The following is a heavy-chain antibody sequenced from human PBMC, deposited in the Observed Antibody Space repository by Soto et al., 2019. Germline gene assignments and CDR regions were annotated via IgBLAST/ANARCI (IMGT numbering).Heavy chain of an antibody. J-gene: IGHJ6*02. D-gene: IGHD3-10*01. V-gene: IGHV1-69*01. CDR1: GGTFSSYA. CDR3: ARVYTLGSRSRHPYSGMDV. Sequence: QVQLVQSGAEVKKPGSSVKVSCKASGGTFSSYAISWVRQAPGQGLEWMGGIIPIFGTANYAQKFQGRVTSTADESTSTAYMELSSLRAEDTAVYYCARVYTLGSRSRHPYSGMDVWGQGTTVTVSS. CDR2: IIPIFGTA.